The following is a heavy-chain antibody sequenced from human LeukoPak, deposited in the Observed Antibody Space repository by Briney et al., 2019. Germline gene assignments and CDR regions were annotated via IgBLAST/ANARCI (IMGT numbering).Heavy chain of an antibody. CDR2: VYYSGST. CDR1: VITITSDSDY. CDR3: AREDGYNMDDAFDI. Sequence: SETLSLTCTLSVITITSDSDYWVWIRQPPGKGLEWIGSVYYSGSTFHNPSLRSRVTLSVDTSKNQFSLRLRSVTAADTAVYYCAREDGYNMDDAFDIWGQGTMVSVSS. V-gene: IGHV4-39*01. J-gene: IGHJ3*02. D-gene: IGHD5-24*01.